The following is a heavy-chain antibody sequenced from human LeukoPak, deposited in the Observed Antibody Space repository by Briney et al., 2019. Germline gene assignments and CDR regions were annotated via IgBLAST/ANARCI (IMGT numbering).Heavy chain of an antibody. Sequence: SETLSLTCAVYGGSFSGYYWSWIRQPPGKGLEWIGEINHSGSTNYNPSLKSRVTISVDTSKNQFSLKLSSVTAADTAVYYCARPYSSGWYPFDYWGQGTLVTVSS. CDR1: GGSFSGYY. V-gene: IGHV4-34*01. CDR2: INHSGST. D-gene: IGHD6-19*01. CDR3: ARPYSSGWYPFDY. J-gene: IGHJ4*02.